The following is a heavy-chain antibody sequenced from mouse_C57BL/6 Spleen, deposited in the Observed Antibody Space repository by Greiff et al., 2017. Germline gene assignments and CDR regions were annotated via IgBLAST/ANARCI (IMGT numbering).Heavy chain of an antibody. D-gene: IGHD2-5*01. V-gene: IGHV1-59*01. J-gene: IGHJ2*01. Sequence: QVQLQQSGAELVRPGTSVKLSCKASGYTFTSYWLHWVKQRPGQGLEWIGVIDPSDSYTNYNQKFKGKATLTLDTSSTTAYMQLSSLTSEDSAVYYCARAYYSNYFDDWGQGTTLTVSS. CDR1: GYTFTSYW. CDR2: IDPSDSYT. CDR3: ARAYYSNYFDD.